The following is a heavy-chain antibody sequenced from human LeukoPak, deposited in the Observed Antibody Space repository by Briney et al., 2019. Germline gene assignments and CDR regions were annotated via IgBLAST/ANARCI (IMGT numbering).Heavy chain of an antibody. CDR3: ARGWGYYGLRQFDY. CDR2: INHSGST. D-gene: IGHD3-10*01. J-gene: IGHJ4*02. V-gene: IGHV4-34*01. CDR1: GGSFSGYY. Sequence: SEALSLTCAVYGGSFSGYYWSWIRQPPGKGVEWMGEINHSGSTNYNPSLKSRVTISVDTPKNQFSLKLSSVTAADTAVYYCARGWGYYGLRQFDYWGQGTLVTVSS.